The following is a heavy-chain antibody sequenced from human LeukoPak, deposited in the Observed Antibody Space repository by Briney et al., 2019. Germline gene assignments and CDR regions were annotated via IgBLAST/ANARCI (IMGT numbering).Heavy chain of an antibody. CDR2: INPNSGGT. J-gene: IGHJ4*02. Sequence: ASVKVSCKASGYTFTDYYMHWVRLAPGQGLEWMAWINPNSGGTNYVQKFQGWVTMTRDTSINTAYMELSRLTSDDTAVYYCARANFLYCSSTSCLFDYWGQGTLVTVSS. CDR1: GYTFTDYY. CDR3: ARANFLYCSSTSCLFDY. V-gene: IGHV1-2*04. D-gene: IGHD2-2*01.